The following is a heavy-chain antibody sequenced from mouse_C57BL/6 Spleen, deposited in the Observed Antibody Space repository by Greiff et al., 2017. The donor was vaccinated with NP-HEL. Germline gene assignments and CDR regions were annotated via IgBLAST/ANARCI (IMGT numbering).Heavy chain of an antibody. CDR1: GFTFSDYY. V-gene: IGHV5-16*01. Sequence: EVQVVESEGGLVQPGSSMKLSCTASGFTFSDYYMAWVRQVPEKGLEWVANINYDGSSTYYLDSLKSRFIISRDNAKNILYLQMSSLKSEDTATYYCARHYYGSSYYAMDYWGQGTSVTVSS. CDR3: ARHYYGSSYYAMDY. J-gene: IGHJ4*01. D-gene: IGHD1-1*01. CDR2: INYDGSST.